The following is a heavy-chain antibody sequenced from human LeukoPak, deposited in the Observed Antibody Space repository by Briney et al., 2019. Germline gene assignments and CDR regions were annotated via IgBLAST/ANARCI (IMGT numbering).Heavy chain of an antibody. V-gene: IGHV4-34*01. CDR2: INHSGST. J-gene: IGHJ4*02. CDR3: ARLAVAGTLDY. D-gene: IGHD6-19*01. Sequence: SETLSLTCAVYGGSFSGYYWSWIRRPPGKGLEWIGEINHSGSTNYNPSLKSRVTISVDTSKNQFSLKLSSVTAADTAVYYCARLAVAGTLDYWGQGTLVTVSS. CDR1: GGSFSGYY.